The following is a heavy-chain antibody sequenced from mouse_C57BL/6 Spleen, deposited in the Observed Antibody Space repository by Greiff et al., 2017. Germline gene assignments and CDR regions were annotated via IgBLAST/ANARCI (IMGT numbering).Heavy chain of an antibody. Sequence: QVQLQQSGAELVRPGTSVKMSCKASGYTFTNYWIGWAKQRPGHGLEWIGDIYPGGGYTSYNEKFKGKATLTADKSSSTAYMQFSSLTSEDSAIYYCARILYSSGYVRDYAMDYWGQGTSVTVSS. J-gene: IGHJ4*01. CDR1: GYTFTNYW. D-gene: IGHD3-2*02. V-gene: IGHV1-63*01. CDR3: ARILYSSGYVRDYAMDY. CDR2: IYPGGGYT.